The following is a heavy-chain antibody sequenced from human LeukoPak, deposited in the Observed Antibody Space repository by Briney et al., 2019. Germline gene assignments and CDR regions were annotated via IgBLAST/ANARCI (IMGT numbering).Heavy chain of an antibody. J-gene: IGHJ4*02. CDR1: GFTFSNYG. CDR3: ARERHGDY. V-gene: IGHV3-48*01. Sequence: GGSLRLSCAASGFTFSNYGMNWVRQAPGKGLEWVSHISSSSTIIYYADSVKGRFTISRDNAKNSLYLQMNSLRAEDTAVYYCARERHGDYWGQGTLVTVSS. CDR2: ISSSSTII.